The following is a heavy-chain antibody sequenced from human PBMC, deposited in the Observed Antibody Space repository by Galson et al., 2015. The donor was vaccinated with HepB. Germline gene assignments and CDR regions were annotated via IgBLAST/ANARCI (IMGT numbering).Heavy chain of an antibody. V-gene: IGHV1-3*01. D-gene: IGHD3-16*02. CDR2: INAGNGKT. J-gene: IGHJ5*02. Sequence: SVKVSCKASEYTYTDYVMHWVRQAPGQRLEWVGWINAGNGKTTYSQEFQGRVTITRDNFANIAYMELSSLRSKDTAVYYCASGGNYRYVLLSWGQGTLVTVPS. CDR1: EYTYTDYV. CDR3: ASGGNYRYVLLS.